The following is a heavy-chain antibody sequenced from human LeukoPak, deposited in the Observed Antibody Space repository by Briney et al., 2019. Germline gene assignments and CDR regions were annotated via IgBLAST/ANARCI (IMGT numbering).Heavy chain of an antibody. CDR1: GFTFSSYS. CDR2: ISSISSTK. Sequence: GGSLRLSCAASGFTFSSYSMNWVRQAPGKGLAWVSYISSISSTKYYADSVKGRFTISRDNAKNSLYLQMNSLRPQATAVYYLAELGITMIGGVWGKGTTVTISS. D-gene: IGHD3-10*02. J-gene: IGHJ6*04. V-gene: IGHV3-48*04. CDR3: AELGITMIGGV.